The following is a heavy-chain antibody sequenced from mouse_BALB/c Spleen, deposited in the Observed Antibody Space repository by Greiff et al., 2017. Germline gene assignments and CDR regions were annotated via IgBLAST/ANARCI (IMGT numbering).Heavy chain of an antibody. D-gene: IGHD1-1*01. CDR1: GFTFSSYA. Sequence: EVQGVESGGGLVKPGGSLKLSCAASGFTFSSYAMSWVRQTPEKRLEWVASISSGGSTYYPDSVKGRFTISRDNARNILYLQMSSLRSEDTAMYYCARVDYYGSSYAPFAYWGRGTLVTVSA. CDR3: ARVDYYGSSYAPFAY. CDR2: ISSGGST. V-gene: IGHV5-6-5*01. J-gene: IGHJ3*01.